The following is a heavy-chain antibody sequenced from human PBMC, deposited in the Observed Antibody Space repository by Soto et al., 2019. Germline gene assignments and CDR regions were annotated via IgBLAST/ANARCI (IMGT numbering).Heavy chain of an antibody. D-gene: IGHD6-13*01. Sequence: GGSLRLSCAASGFSFSDYAMSWVRQAPGKGLEWVSVISESGGSTHYADSVRGRFTVSRDNSKNSLSLRMNSLRDEDTAVYFCATRSPYSSGWSPPISDPWSQGP. CDR2: ISESGGST. V-gene: IGHV3-23*01. CDR3: ATRSPYSSGWSPPISDP. J-gene: IGHJ5*02. CDR1: GFSFSDYA.